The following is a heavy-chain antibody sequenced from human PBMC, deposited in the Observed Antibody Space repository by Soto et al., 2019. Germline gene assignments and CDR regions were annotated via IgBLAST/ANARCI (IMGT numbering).Heavy chain of an antibody. V-gene: IGHV3-64*01. J-gene: IGHJ4*02. CDR1: GFTFSSYA. CDR2: ISINGGST. Sequence: EVQLVESGGGLVQPGGSLRLSCAASGFTFSSYAMHWVRQAPGKGLEYVSAISINGGSTYYANSVKGRFTISRDNSKNTLYLQMGSLRAEDMAVYYGARGDAVAVTSGYFDYWGQGTLVTVSS. CDR3: ARGDAVAVTSGYFDY. D-gene: IGHD6-19*01.